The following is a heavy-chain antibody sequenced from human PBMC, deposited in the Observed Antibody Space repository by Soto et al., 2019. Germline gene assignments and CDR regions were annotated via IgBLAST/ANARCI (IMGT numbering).Heavy chain of an antibody. J-gene: IGHJ4*02. CDR2: IYHSGST. Sequence: SETLSLTCAVSGGSISSGGYSWSWIRQPPGKGLEWIGYIYHSGSTYYNPSLKSRVTISVDRPKNQFSLKLSSVTAADTAVYYCARGPPFGYWGQGTLVTVSS. V-gene: IGHV4-30-2*01. CDR1: GGSISSGGYS. D-gene: IGHD3-10*01. CDR3: ARGPPFGY.